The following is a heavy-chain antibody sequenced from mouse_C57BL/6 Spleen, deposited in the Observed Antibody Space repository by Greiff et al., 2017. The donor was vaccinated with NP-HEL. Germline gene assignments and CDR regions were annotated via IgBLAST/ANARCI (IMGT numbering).Heavy chain of an antibody. Sequence: QVQLQQPGAELVKPGASVKLSCKASGYTFPSYWMHWVKQRPGQGLEWIGMIHPNSGSTNYNEKFKSKATLTVDKSSSTAYMQLSSLTSEDSAVYYCARTTVGTYYYFDYWGQGTTLTVSS. CDR1: GYTFPSYW. CDR2: IHPNSGST. D-gene: IGHD1-1*01. CDR3: ARTTVGTYYYFDY. V-gene: IGHV1-64*01. J-gene: IGHJ2*01.